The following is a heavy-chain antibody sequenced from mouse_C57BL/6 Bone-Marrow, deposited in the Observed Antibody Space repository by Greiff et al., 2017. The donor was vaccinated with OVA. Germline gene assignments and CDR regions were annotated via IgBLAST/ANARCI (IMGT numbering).Heavy chain of an antibody. V-gene: IGHV1-19*01. CDR2: INPYNGGT. J-gene: IGHJ4*01. D-gene: IGHD1-1*02. Sequence: EVQLQQSGPVLVKPGASVKMSCKASGYTFTDYYMNWVKQSHGKSLEWIGVINPYNGGTSYNQKFKGKATLTVDKSSSTAYMELNSLTSEDSAVYYCARYPYGHYYAMDYWGQGTSVTVSS. CDR1: GYTFTDYY. CDR3: ARYPYGHYYAMDY.